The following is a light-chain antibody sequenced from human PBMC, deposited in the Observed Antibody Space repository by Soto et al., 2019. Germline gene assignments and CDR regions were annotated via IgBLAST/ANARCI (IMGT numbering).Light chain of an antibody. J-gene: IGKJ1*01. CDR3: QQYNSYPWT. V-gene: IGKV1-5*01. CDR1: QSISNC. CDR2: DAS. Sequence: DIQMTQSPSTLSASVGDRVTITCRASQSISNCLAWYQHKPGKAPKLLIYDASSLEGGVPSTFSGSGSGTEFTLTISSLQPDDFATYYCQQYNSYPWTFGQGTKVEI.